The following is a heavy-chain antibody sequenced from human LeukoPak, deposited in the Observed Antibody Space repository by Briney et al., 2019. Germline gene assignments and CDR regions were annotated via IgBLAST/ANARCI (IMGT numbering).Heavy chain of an antibody. CDR3: ARNTVTTPYYYYMDV. CDR1: GGSISSYY. V-gene: IGHV4-4*07. Sequence: SETLSPTXTVSGGSISSYYWSWIRQPAGKGLEWIGRIYTSGSTNYNPSLKSRVTMSVDTSKNQFSLKLSSVTAADTAVYYCARNTVTTPYYYYMDVWGKGTTVTVSS. J-gene: IGHJ6*03. D-gene: IGHD4-11*01. CDR2: IYTSGST.